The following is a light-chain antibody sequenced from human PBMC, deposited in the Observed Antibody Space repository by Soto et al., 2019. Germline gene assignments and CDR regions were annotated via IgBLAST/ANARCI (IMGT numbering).Light chain of an antibody. Sequence: QSALTQPVSVSGSPGQSITISCTGTSSDVGRYNLVSWYQQHPGKAPKLIIHEDSKRSSGLSNRFSGSKSGNTASLTISGLQAEDEADYYCCSYAGSSTYVFGTGTKVTVL. CDR1: SSDVGRYNL. J-gene: IGLJ1*01. V-gene: IGLV2-23*01. CDR3: CSYAGSSTYV. CDR2: EDS.